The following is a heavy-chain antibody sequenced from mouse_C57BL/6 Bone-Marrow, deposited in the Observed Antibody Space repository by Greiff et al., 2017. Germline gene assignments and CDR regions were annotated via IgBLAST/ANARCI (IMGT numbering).Heavy chain of an antibody. CDR3: ASRGPTTVVADWYCDV. V-gene: IGHV1-39*01. CDR2: INPNYGTT. J-gene: IGHJ1*03. CDR1: GYSFTDSN. Sequence: VQLKQSGPELVKPGASVKISCKASGYSFTDSNMNWVKQSNGKSLEWIGVINPNYGTTSYNQKFKGKATLTVDQSSSTAYMQLNSLTSEDSAVYYCASRGPTTVVADWYCDVWGTGTTVTVSS. D-gene: IGHD1-1*01.